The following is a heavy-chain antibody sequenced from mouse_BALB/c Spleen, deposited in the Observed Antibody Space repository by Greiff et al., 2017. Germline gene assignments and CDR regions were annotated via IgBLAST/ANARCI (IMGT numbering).Heavy chain of an antibody. CDR2: IWSGGST. V-gene: IGHV2-2*02. J-gene: IGHJ4*01. CDR3: ARREFYDYDGYAMDY. CDR1: GFSLTSYG. Sequence: QVHVKQSGPGLVQPSQSLSITCTVSGFSLTSYGVHWVRQSPGKGLEWLGVIWSGGSTDYNAAFISRLSISKDNSKSQVFFKMNSLQANDTAIYYCARREFYDYDGYAMDYWGQGTSVTVSS. D-gene: IGHD2-4*01.